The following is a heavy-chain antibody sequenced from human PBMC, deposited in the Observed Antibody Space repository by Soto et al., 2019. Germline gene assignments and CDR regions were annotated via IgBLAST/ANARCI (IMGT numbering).Heavy chain of an antibody. J-gene: IGHJ4*02. V-gene: IGHV4-59*01. CDR2: VYYTGST. D-gene: IGHD4-17*01. CDR3: ARGGSYGDFFDY. Sequence: SETLSLTCTVSGGSMSSNYWTWIRQSPGKGLEWIGYVYYTGSTKYNPSLQSRVTISLDTSKNQFSLRLTSVTSADTAVYYCARGGSYGDFFDYWGQGAQVTVSS. CDR1: GGSMSSNY.